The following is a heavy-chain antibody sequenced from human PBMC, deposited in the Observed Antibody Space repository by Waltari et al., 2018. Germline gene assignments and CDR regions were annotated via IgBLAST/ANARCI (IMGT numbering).Heavy chain of an antibody. CDR2: VHGSGKT. Sequence: QLRLQESGPGLVRPSGTLSLTCDVSGDSVSSTYWWRWVRQSPGKGLEWIGQVHGSGKTNYNPSVASRVSVSLHTPANQFSLTVTSATAADTAVYYCGRDRGRGLYLDSWGQGTLVTVAP. CDR1: GDSVSSTYW. CDR3: GRDRGRGLYLDS. V-gene: IGHV4-4*02. D-gene: IGHD5-12*01. J-gene: IGHJ4*02.